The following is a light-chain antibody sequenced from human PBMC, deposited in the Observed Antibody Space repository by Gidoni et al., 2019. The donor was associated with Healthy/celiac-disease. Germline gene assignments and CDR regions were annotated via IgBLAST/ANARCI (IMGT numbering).Light chain of an antibody. CDR1: NIGSKS. CDR3: QVWDSSSDHVV. Sequence: SYVLTPPPSVSVAPGKTARITCGGNNIGSKSVHWYQQTPGQAPVLVVYDDSDRPSWIPERLSGANSGNTATLTSSRVEAGDEADYYCQVWDSSSDHVVFGGGTKLTVL. CDR2: DDS. V-gene: IGLV3-21*03. J-gene: IGLJ2*01.